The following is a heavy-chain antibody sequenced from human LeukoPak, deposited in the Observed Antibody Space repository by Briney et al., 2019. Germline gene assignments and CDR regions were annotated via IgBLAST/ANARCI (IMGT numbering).Heavy chain of an antibody. CDR2: IYSGGST. D-gene: IGHD3-9*01. CDR3: ARERRYFDWLPHVDY. J-gene: IGHJ4*02. Sequence: PGGSLRLSCAASGFTVSNNYMIWVRQAPGKGLEWVSLIYSGGSTYYSDSVRGRFATSRDNSKNTLYLQMSSLRAEDTAVYYCARERRYFDWLPHVDYWGQGTLVTVSS. V-gene: IGHV3-53*01. CDR1: GFTVSNNY.